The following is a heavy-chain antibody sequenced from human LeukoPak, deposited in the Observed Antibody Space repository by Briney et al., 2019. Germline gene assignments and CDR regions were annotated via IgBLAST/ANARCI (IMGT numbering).Heavy chain of an antibody. CDR3: ARDHYDFWSGYGY. V-gene: IGHV3-7*01. CDR1: GFTFSDYY. CDR2: IKQDGSEK. D-gene: IGHD3-3*01. Sequence: GSLRLSCAASGFTFSDYYMSWIRQAPGKGLEWVANIKQDGSEKYYVDSVKGRFTISRDNAKNSLYLQMNSLRAEDTAVYYCARDHYDFWSGYGYWGQGTLVTVSS. J-gene: IGHJ4*02.